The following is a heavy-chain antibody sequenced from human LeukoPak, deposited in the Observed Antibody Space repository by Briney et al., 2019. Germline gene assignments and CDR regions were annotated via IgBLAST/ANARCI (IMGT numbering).Heavy chain of an antibody. CDR2: IYYSGST. Sequence: KSSQTLSLTCTVSGGSISSGDYYWSWIRQPPGKGLEWIGYIYYSGSTYYNPSLKSRVTISVDTSKNQFSLKLSSVTAADTAVYYCARYSGYDDGYDYWGQGTLVTASS. CDR3: ARYSGYDDGYDY. V-gene: IGHV4-30-4*01. D-gene: IGHD5-12*01. J-gene: IGHJ4*02. CDR1: GGSISSGDYY.